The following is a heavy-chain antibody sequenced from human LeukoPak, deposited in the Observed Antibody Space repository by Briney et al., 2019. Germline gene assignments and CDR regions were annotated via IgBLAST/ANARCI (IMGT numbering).Heavy chain of an antibody. Sequence: SQTLSLTCTVSGGSISSGSYYWNWIRQPAGKGLEWIGRIYTSGSTNYNPSLKRRVTMSVDTSKNQFSLKLSSVTAADTAVYYWARDQNSGSGFDYWGQGTLVTVSS. J-gene: IGHJ4*02. D-gene: IGHD3-10*01. CDR1: GGSISSGSYY. CDR3: ARDQNSGSGFDY. CDR2: IYTSGST. V-gene: IGHV4-61*02.